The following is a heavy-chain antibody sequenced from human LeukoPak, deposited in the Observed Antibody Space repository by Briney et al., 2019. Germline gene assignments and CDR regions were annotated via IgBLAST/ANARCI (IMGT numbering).Heavy chain of an antibody. CDR3: ARVLRYCSSTSCYSFHYDL. J-gene: IGHJ2*01. V-gene: IGHV4-59*01. D-gene: IGHD2-2*01. Sequence: SETLSLTCTVSGGSISSYYWSWIRQPPGKGLEWIGYIYYSGSTNYNPSLKSRVTISVDTSKNQFSLKLSSVTAADTAVYYWARVLRYCSSTSCYSFHYDLWGRGTLATVSS. CDR1: GGSISSYY. CDR2: IYYSGST.